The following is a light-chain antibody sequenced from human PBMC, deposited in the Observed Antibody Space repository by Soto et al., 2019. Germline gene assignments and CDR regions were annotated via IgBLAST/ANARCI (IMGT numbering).Light chain of an antibody. J-gene: IGLJ1*01. CDR2: GNS. CDR3: QSYDSSLSGYV. CDR1: SXXIGAGYD. V-gene: IGLV1-40*01. Sequence: QPPSVXGAXXQXXXXSXTGSSXXIGAGYDVHWYQQLPGTAPKLLIYGNSNRPSGVPDRFSGSKSGTSAFLAITGLQAEDEADYYCQSYDSSLSGYVFGTGTKVTVL.